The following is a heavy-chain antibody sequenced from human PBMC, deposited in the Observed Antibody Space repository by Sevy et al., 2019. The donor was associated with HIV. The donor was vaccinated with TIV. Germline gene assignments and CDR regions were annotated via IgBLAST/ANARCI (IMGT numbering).Heavy chain of an antibody. D-gene: IGHD6-19*01. CDR1: GFTFSSYA. Sequence: GGSLRLSCSASGFTFSSYAMHWVRQAPGKGLEYVSAISSNGGSTYYADSVKGRFTISRDNSKNTLYLQMSSLRAQDTAVYYCVKDPGIAVAGNSDWSRSCTFDIWVQGTMVTVSS. CDR2: ISSNGGST. CDR3: VKDPGIAVAGNSDWSRSCTFDI. J-gene: IGHJ3*02. V-gene: IGHV3-64D*06.